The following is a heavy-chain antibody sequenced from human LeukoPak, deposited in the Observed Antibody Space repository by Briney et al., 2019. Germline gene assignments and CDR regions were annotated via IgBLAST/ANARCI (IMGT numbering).Heavy chain of an antibody. CDR1: GFTFNNYG. CDR3: ARGGGLDV. D-gene: IGHD3-16*01. V-gene: IGHV3-7*03. Sequence: GGSLRLSCAASGFTFNNYGMHWVRQAPGKGLEWVASINHNGNVNYYVDSVKGRFTISRDNAKNSLYLQISNLRAEDAAVYFCARGGGLDVWGQGATVTVSS. J-gene: IGHJ6*02. CDR2: INHNGNVN.